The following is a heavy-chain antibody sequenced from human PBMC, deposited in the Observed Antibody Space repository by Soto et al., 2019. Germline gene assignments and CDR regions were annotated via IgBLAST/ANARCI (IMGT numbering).Heavy chain of an antibody. D-gene: IGHD1-1*01. J-gene: IGHJ4*02. CDR2: LSGPGDT. CDR3: TRGPRPTSTGTGAF. V-gene: IGHV3-23*01. CDR1: GFTFTNYA. Sequence: PGGSLRLSCAASGFTFTNYAMSWVRQAPGKGLEWVSGLSGPGDTYYADSVKGRFTISRDNSKNTLYLQMNALRVEDTGVYYCTRGPRPTSTGTGAFWGQGTLVTVSS.